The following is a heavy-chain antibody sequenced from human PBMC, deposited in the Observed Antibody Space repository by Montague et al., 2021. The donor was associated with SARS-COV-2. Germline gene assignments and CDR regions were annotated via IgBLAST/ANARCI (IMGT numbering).Heavy chain of an antibody. J-gene: IGHJ6*02. CDR3: ARGEGVMVYVYGMDV. V-gene: IGHV4-31*03. D-gene: IGHD2-8*01. Sequence: TLSLTCTVSGGSISSGGYYWSWIRQHPGKGLEWIGYIYYSGSTNYNPSLKSRLTISVDTSKNQFSLKLSSVTAADTAVYYCARGEGVMVYVYGMDVWGQGNTVTVSS. CDR1: GGSISSGGYY. CDR2: IYYSGST.